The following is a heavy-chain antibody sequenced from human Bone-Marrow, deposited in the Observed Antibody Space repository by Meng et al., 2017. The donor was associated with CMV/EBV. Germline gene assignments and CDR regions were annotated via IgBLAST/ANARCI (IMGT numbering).Heavy chain of an antibody. CDR3: AREVVLSG. Sequence: GGSLRLSCAAPGFTFSSYWMSWVRQAPGKGLEWVANIKQDGSEKYYVDSVKGRFTISRDNAKNSLYLQMNSLRAEDTAVYYCAREVVLSGWGQGTLVTVSS. J-gene: IGHJ4*02. CDR2: IKQDGSEK. D-gene: IGHD2-8*02. V-gene: IGHV3-7*01. CDR1: GFTFSSYW.